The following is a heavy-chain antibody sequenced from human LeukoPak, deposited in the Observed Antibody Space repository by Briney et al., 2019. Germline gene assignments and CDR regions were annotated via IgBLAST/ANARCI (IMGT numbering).Heavy chain of an antibody. J-gene: IGHJ6*02. CDR3: ATASPVTMVRGPYPGGMDV. CDR1: GYTLTELS. D-gene: IGHD3-10*01. Sequence: GASVKVSCKVSGYTLTELSMHWVRQAPGKGLEWMGGFDPEDGETIYAQKFQGRVTMTEDTSTDTAYMELSSLRSEDTAVYYCATASPVTMVRGPYPGGMDVWGQGTTVTVSS. CDR2: FDPEDGET. V-gene: IGHV1-24*01.